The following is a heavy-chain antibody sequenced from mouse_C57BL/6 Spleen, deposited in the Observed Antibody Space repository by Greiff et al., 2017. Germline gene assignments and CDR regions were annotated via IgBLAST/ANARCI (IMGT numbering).Heavy chain of an antibody. CDR2: IDPSDSYT. CDR1: GYTFTSYW. V-gene: IGHV1-59*01. CDR3: ARGPLLRFIAY. D-gene: IGHD1-1*01. Sequence: QVQLQQPGAELVRPGTSVKLSCKASGYTFTSYWMHWVKQRPGQGLEWIGVIDPSDSYTNYNQKFKGKATLTVDTSSSTAYMQLSSLTSEDSAVYYCARGPLLRFIAYWGQGTLVTVSA. J-gene: IGHJ3*01.